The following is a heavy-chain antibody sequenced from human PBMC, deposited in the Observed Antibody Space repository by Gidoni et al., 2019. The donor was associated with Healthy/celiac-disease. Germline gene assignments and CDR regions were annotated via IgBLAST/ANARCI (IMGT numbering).Heavy chain of an antibody. J-gene: IGHJ4*02. CDR2: ISSSSSDT. Sequence: VESGGGLVKPGGSLRLSCAASVFTFSDYYISWIRQAPGKGLEWVSYISSSSSDTNYADSVKGRFTISRDNAKNSLYLQMKSLRAEDTAVYYCESSMVRGVIAGNDYWGQGTLVTVSS. V-gene: IGHV3-11*05. D-gene: IGHD3-10*01. CDR3: ESSMVRGVIAGNDY. CDR1: VFTFSDYY.